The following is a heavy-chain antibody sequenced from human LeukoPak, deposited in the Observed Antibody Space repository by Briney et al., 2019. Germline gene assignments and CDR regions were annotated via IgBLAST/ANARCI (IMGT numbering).Heavy chain of an antibody. D-gene: IGHD6-13*01. CDR2: ISGSGGST. V-gene: IGHV3-23*01. CDR1: GFTFSSYA. J-gene: IGHJ6*03. Sequence: HPGGSLRLSCAASGFTFSSYAMSWVRQAPGKGLEWVSAISGSGGSTYYADSVKGRFTISRDNSKNTPYLQMNSLRAEDTAVYYCAKLGGYSSSWSYYYYYMDVWGKGTTVTVSS. CDR3: AKLGGYSSSWSYYYYYMDV.